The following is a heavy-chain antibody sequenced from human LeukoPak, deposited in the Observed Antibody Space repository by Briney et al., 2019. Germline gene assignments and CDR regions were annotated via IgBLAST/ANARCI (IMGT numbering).Heavy chain of an antibody. D-gene: IGHD2-8*01. CDR1: GFTFRTYG. V-gene: IGHV3-33*01. J-gene: IGHJ4*02. Sequence: GGSLRLSCAASGFTFRTYGMHWVRQGPGKGLEWVALIWYDGSNKYYADSVKGRFTISRGNSKNTLYLQMNSLRAEDTAVYCCARDANPNGVCEHFDYWGQGTLVTVSS. CDR3: ARDANPNGVCEHFDY. CDR2: IWYDGSNK.